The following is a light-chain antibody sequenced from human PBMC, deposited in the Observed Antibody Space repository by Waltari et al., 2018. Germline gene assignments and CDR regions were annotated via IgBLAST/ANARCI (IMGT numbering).Light chain of an antibody. CDR1: QGFSTY. CDR2: ETS. J-gene: IGKJ1*01. CDR3: LQYNSHPWT. V-gene: IGKV1-17*01. Sequence: DIQMTQSPSSLSASAGDKVTITCRASQGFSTYLNWYLQKPGKPPKRLIYETSNLESGVPSRFSGSGSGTDFTLTISSLQPEDFATYYCLQYNSHPWTFGQGTKLEIK.